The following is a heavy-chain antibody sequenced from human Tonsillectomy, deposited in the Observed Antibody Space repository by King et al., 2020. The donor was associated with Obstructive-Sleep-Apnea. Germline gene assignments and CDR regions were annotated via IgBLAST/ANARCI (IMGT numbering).Heavy chain of an antibody. D-gene: IGHD3-10*01. CDR2: IKQDGSEK. CDR3: ARDQQELWFGESDYYYGMDV. V-gene: IGHV3-7*01. CDR1: GFTFSSYW. J-gene: IGHJ6*02. Sequence: VQLVESGGALVQPGGSLRLSCAASGFTFSSYWMSWVRQAPGKGLEWVANIKQDGSEKYYVDSVKGRFTISRDNAKNSLYLQMNSLRAEDTAVYYCARDQQELWFGESDYYYGMDVRGQGTTVTVSS.